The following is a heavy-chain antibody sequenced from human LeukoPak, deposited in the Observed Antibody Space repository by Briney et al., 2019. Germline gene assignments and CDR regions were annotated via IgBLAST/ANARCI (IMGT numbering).Heavy chain of an antibody. Sequence: PSETLSLTCTVSGASISDYYWSWIRQPPGQGLEWIGYVFDSGGANYNPSLKSRVTISVDTSKNQFSLKLSSVTAADTAVYYCARLYSSSLGRVFDYWGQGTLVTVSS. D-gene: IGHD6-13*01. J-gene: IGHJ4*02. CDR1: GASISDYY. CDR2: VFDSGGA. CDR3: ARLYSSSLGRVFDY. V-gene: IGHV4-59*13.